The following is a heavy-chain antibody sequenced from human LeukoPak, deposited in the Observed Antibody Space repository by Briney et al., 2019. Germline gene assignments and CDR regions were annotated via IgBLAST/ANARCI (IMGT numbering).Heavy chain of an antibody. CDR3: ARTTSFTASGYDY. V-gene: IGHV1-8*03. CDR2: INPNNGDS. D-gene: IGHD6-25*01. Sequence: GASVTVSFKASGYTFTNYHINWVRQATGQGLEWMGWINPNNGDSGFAQKFQGRVTITRDTAMTTAYMELSSLTSEDTAIYFCARTTSFTASGYDYWGQGTLVTVSS. J-gene: IGHJ4*02. CDR1: GYTFTNYH.